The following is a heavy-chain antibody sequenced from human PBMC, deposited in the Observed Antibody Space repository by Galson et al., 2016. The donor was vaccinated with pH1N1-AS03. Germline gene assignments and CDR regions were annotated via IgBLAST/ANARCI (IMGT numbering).Heavy chain of an antibody. Sequence: TLSLTCTVSAGSISTYYWTWIRQPPGRGLEWIGYIYFSGRTNCSPSLKSRANISLDRSRNQFSLNLNSVTAADTAVYCCARVRSEWLGVNSSWYGVDSWGQGTLVTVSS. CDR1: AGSISTYY. J-gene: IGHJ4*02. V-gene: IGHV4-59*01. CDR3: ARVRSEWLGVNSSWYGVDS. D-gene: IGHD2-2*01. CDR2: IYFSGRT.